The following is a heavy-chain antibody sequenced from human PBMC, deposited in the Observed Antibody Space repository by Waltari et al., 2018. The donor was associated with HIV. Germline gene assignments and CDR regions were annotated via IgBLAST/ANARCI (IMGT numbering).Heavy chain of an antibody. D-gene: IGHD5-12*01. V-gene: IGHV4-34*01. CDR3: ARGRGSGYYSGYNFDS. Sequence: QVQLQQWGAGLLKPSETLSLTCAVYGGSFSDYYWTWIRQPPGKGLVGIGQINHIGSPNYNPSLKSRVTMSLGTSKSHFALRLTSVTAADTAVYYCARGRGSGYYSGYNFDSWGQGTLVTVSS. J-gene: IGHJ4*02. CDR1: GGSFSDYY. CDR2: INHIGSP.